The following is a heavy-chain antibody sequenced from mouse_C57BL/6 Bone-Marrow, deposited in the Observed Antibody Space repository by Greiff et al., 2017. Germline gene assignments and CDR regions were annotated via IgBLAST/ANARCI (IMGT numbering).Heavy chain of an antibody. CDR1: GYTFTEYT. CDR2: FYPGSGSI. CDR3: ARHEIYYGNYPYAMDY. V-gene: IGHV1-62-2*01. J-gene: IGHJ4*01. D-gene: IGHD2-1*01. Sequence: QVQLQQSGAELVKPGASVKLSCKASGYTFTEYTIHWVKQRSGQGLEWIGWFYPGSGSIKYNEKFKDKATLTADKSSSTVSMELSSLTSGDSAVYFCARHEIYYGNYPYAMDYWGQGTSVTVSS.